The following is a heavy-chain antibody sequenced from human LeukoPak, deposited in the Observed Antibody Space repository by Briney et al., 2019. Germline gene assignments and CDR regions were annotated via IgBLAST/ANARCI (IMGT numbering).Heavy chain of an antibody. CDR2: ISSSGSTI. CDR1: GFTFCDYY. CDR3: AHVGFYYDSSGYYD. Sequence: GGSLRLSCAASGFTFCDYYMSWIRQAPGKGLEWVSYISSSGSTIYYADSVKGRFTISRDNAKNSLYLQMNSLRAEDTAVYYCAHVGFYYDSSGYYDWGQGTLVTVSS. D-gene: IGHD3-22*01. V-gene: IGHV3-11*01. J-gene: IGHJ4*02.